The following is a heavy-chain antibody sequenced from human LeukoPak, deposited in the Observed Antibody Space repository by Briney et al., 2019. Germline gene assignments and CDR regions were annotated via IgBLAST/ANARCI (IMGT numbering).Heavy chain of an antibody. CDR1: GFTFSSYA. Sequence: SGGSLRLSCAASGFTFSSYAMSWLRQAPGKGLEWVSYISSDSSIIYYADSVKGRFTISRDNAKNSLYLQMNSLRTEDTAVYYCANTEYQRLGTDYWGQGTLVTVSS. D-gene: IGHD2-2*01. CDR2: ISSDSSII. CDR3: ANTEYQRLGTDY. J-gene: IGHJ4*02. V-gene: IGHV3-48*04.